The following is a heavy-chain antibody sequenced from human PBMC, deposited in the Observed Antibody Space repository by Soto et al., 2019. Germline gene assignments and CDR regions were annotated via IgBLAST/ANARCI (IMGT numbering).Heavy chain of an antibody. CDR1: GFTFSSYS. CDR3: ARDSAGDPVWFDP. J-gene: IGHJ5*02. V-gene: IGHV3-21*01. CDR2: ISSSSSYI. Sequence: GGSLRLSCAASGFTFSSYSMNWVRQAPGKGLEWVSSISSSSSYIYYADSVKGRFTISRDNAKNSLYLQMNSLRAEDTAVYYCARDSAGDPVWFDPWGQGTLVTVSS. D-gene: IGHD7-27*01.